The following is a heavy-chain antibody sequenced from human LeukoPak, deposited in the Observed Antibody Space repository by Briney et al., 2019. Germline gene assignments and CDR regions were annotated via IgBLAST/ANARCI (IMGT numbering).Heavy chain of an antibody. V-gene: IGHV3-48*01. CDR2: ISTITGTI. Sequence: PGGSLRLSCAASGFTFSNYDMNWVRQAPGKGLEWVSFISTITGTIYYADSVKGRFTISRDNAKNSLYLQMNSLRAEDTAVYYCARDRVAADWYFDLWGRGTLVIVSS. CDR1: GFTFSNYD. J-gene: IGHJ2*01. D-gene: IGHD6-19*01. CDR3: ARDRVAADWYFDL.